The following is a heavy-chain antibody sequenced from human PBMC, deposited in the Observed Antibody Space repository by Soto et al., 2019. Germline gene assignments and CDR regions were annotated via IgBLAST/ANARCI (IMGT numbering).Heavy chain of an antibody. CDR1: GFTVSSNY. Sequence: GGSLRLSCAASGFTVSSNYMSWVRQAPGKGLEWVSVIYSGGSTYYADSVKGRFTISRDNSKNTLYLQMNSLRAEDTAVYYCARDKQLDYYYGMDVWGQGTTVTVYS. V-gene: IGHV3-53*01. CDR2: IYSGGST. J-gene: IGHJ6*02. D-gene: IGHD6-13*01. CDR3: ARDKQLDYYYGMDV.